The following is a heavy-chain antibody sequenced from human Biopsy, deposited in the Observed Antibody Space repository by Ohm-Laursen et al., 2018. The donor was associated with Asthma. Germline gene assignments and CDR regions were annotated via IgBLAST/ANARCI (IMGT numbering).Heavy chain of an antibody. V-gene: IGHV3-53*01. J-gene: IGHJ6*02. CDR2: IYSGGST. CDR3: ARQPIAEPGTTFYYYYGMDV. D-gene: IGHD6-13*01. CDR1: GFTVSSNG. Sequence: SLRLSCTASGFTVSSNGMSWVRQPPGKGLEWVPVIYSGGSTYYADSVKGRFTISRDSSKNTLFLQMDSLRAEDTAVYYCARQPIAEPGTTFYYYYGMDVWGQGTTVTVSS.